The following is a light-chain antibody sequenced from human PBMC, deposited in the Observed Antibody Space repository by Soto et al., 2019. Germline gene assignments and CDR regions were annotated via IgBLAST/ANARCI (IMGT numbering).Light chain of an antibody. CDR2: EVS. Sequence: DVVMTQTPLSLSVAPGQPASISCKSSQSLLHITGETFLFWYLQKPGQSPQLLIYEVSTRVSGVPDRFSGSGSVTDFTLEISRVETDDVGIYYCMQSTQLPPTCGQGTRLGIE. CDR3: MQSTQLPPT. CDR1: QSLLHITGETF. V-gene: IGKV2D-29*02. J-gene: IGKJ5*01.